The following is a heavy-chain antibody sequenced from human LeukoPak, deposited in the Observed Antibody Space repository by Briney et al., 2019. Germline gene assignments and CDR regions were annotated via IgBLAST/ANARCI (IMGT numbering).Heavy chain of an antibody. V-gene: IGHV4-59*01. D-gene: IGHD2-21*01. Sequence: PSETLSLTCTVSGGSISSYYWSWIRQPPGQGLEWIGYIYYSGSTNYNPSLTSRVTISVDTSKNQFSLKLSSVTAADTAVYYCATFRDYSVFDYWGQGTLVTVSS. CDR3: ATFRDYSVFDY. CDR2: IYYSGST. CDR1: GGSISSYY. J-gene: IGHJ4*02.